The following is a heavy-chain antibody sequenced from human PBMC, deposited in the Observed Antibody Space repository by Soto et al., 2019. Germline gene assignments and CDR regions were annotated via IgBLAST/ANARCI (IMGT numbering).Heavy chain of an antibody. Sequence: EVQLLESGGGLVQPGGSLRLSCTASGFAFSSYAMNWVRQAPGKGLEWVSGIVDTGGRTFYADSVKGWFTISRDNAKNTLYLEMNSLRAEDTAIYYCAPVPAASSYYNTDVWGQGTTVTVSS. D-gene: IGHD2-2*01. V-gene: IGHV3-23*01. CDR1: GFAFSSYA. CDR3: APVPAASSYYNTDV. CDR2: IVDTGGRT. J-gene: IGHJ6*02.